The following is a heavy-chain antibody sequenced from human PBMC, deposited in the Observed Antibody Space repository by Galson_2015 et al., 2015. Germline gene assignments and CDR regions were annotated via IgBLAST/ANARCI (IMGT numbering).Heavy chain of an antibody. D-gene: IGHD6-13*01. V-gene: IGHV1-2*04. Sequence: SVKVSCKASGYTFTGYYMHWVRQAPGQGLEWMGWINPNSGGTNYAQKFQGWVTMTRDTSISTAYMELSRLRSDDTAVYYCARVPYNSSWYQGAFDIWGQGTVVTVSS. CDR1: GYTFTGYY. CDR2: INPNSGGT. J-gene: IGHJ3*02. CDR3: ARVPYNSSWYQGAFDI.